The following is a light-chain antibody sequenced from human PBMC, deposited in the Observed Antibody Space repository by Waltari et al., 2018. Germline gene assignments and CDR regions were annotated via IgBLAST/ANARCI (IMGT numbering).Light chain of an antibody. CDR2: AAA. V-gene: IGKV1-39*01. Sequence: DIQMTQSPSSLSASVGDRVTITCRASQSISSYLNWYQQKPGKAPKLLIYAAASLQSGVPSSFRVSGSGRHVTLSIDSLQPEDFATDYCQQSYSKPLPCGGGTKVEI. CDR3: QQSYSKPLP. CDR1: QSISSY. J-gene: IGKJ4*01.